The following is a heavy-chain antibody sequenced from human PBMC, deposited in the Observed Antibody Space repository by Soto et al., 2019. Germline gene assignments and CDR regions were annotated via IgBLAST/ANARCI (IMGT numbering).Heavy chain of an antibody. D-gene: IGHD1-1*01. CDR3: ASWLEREHAYDI. V-gene: IGHV3-53*01. CDR1: GLTVRGKKY. J-gene: IGHJ3*02. Sequence: DVQLVASGGGLIQPGGSLRLSCAALGLTVRGKKYITWVRQDPGKGLEWVSALYDVDGTYYADSAKGRFTISRDNSNNIIYLQMNSLGPDDTAVYYCASWLEREHAYDIWGLGTMVTVSS. CDR2: LYDVDGT.